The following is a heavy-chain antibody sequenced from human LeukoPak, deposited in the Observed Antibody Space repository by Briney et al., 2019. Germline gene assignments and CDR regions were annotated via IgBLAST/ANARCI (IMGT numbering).Heavy chain of an antibody. CDR2: ISHDGSSK. D-gene: IGHD3-9*01. CDR1: GFTFSSYA. CDR3: ARAIREYYDILTGYYLFDY. V-gene: IGHV3-30-3*01. J-gene: IGHJ4*02. Sequence: PGGSLRLSCAASGFTFSSYAMHWVRQAPGKGLEWVAVISHDGSSKYYADSVKGRFTISRDNAKNSLYLQMNSLRAEDTAVYYCARAIREYYDILTGYYLFDYWGQGTLVTVSS.